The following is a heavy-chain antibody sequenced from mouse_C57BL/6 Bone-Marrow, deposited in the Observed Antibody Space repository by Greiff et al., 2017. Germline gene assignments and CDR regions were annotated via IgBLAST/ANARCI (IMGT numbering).Heavy chain of an antibody. J-gene: IGHJ4*01. CDR1: GYTFTSYW. CDR2: IDPSDSYT. CDR3: ARTAYYSNYGAMDY. Sequence: QVQLQQPGAELVMPGASVKLSCKASGYTFTSYWMPWVKQRPGQGLEWIGEIDPSDSYTNYNQKFKGKSALTVDKSSSTAYMQLSSLTSEDSAVYYCARTAYYSNYGAMDYWGQGTSVTVSS. D-gene: IGHD2-5*01. V-gene: IGHV1-69*01.